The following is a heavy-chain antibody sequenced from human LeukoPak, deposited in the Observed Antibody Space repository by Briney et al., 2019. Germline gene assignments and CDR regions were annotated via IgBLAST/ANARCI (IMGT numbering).Heavy chain of an antibody. CDR2: IPYDGSNK. D-gene: IGHD2-2*01. CDR1: GFTFSSYA. Sequence: GGSLRLSCAASGFTFSSYAMHWVRQAPGKGLEWVAVIPYDGSNKYYADSVKGRFTISRDNSKNTLYLQMNSLRAEDTAVYYCAGDGIVVVPVYYYYYMDVWGKGTTVTVSS. CDR3: AGDGIVVVPVYYYYYMDV. V-gene: IGHV3-30-3*01. J-gene: IGHJ6*03.